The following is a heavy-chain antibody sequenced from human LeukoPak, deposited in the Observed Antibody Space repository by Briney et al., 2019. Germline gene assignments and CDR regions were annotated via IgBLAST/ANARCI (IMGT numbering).Heavy chain of an antibody. J-gene: IGHJ3*02. CDR1: GVSFSGHY. CDR2: INHSGST. Sequence: SETLSLTCAVYGVSFSGHYWSWIRQPPGKGLEWIGEINHSGSTNYNPSLKSRVTISVDTSKNQFSLKLSSVTAADTAVYYCARGLPMTTVTTYAFDIWGQGTMVTVSS. D-gene: IGHD4-17*01. CDR3: ARGLPMTTVTTYAFDI. V-gene: IGHV4-34*01.